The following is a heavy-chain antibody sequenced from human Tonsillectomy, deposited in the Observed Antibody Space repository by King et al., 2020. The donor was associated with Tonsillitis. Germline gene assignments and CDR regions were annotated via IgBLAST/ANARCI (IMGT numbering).Heavy chain of an antibody. CDR2: ISGSGGST. CDR1: GFTFSSYA. CDR3: ATALLAAAGTGYYFDY. V-gene: IGHV3-23*04. J-gene: IGHJ4*02. D-gene: IGHD6-13*01. Sequence: VQLVESGGGLVQPGGSLRLSCAASGFTFSSYAMSWVRQAPGKGLEWVSEISGSGGSTYYADSVKGRFTISRDNSKNTLYLQMNSLRAEDTAVYYCATALLAAAGTGYYFDYWGKGTLVTVSS.